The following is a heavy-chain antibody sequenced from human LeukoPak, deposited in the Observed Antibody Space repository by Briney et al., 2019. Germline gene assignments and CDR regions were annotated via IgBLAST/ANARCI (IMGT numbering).Heavy chain of an antibody. J-gene: IGHJ4*01. D-gene: IGHD5-18*01. CDR1: GFPFGSYV. CDR2: ITGSGGSS. V-gene: IGHV3-23*01. Sequence: GGSLRLSCAASGFPFGSYVMTWVRQAPGKGLEWVSAITGSGGSSNYADSVKGRFTISRDDSKSTLYLQMNSLRAEDTAIYYCAKGSRYIYGYYFDYWGQGTLVTVSS. CDR3: AKGSRYIYGYYFDY.